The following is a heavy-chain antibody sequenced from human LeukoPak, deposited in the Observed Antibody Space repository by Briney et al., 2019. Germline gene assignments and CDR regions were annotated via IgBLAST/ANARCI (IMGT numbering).Heavy chain of an antibody. Sequence: GGSLRLSCAASGFTFSSYGMHWVRQAPGKGLEWVAVISHDGGNKYYADSVEGRFTISRDNSKNTLYLQMNSLRAEDTAVYYCSGYNWFDPWGQGTLVTVSS. CDR2: ISHDGGNK. CDR1: GFTFSSYG. CDR3: SGYNWFDP. J-gene: IGHJ5*02. V-gene: IGHV3-30*03. D-gene: IGHD3-22*01.